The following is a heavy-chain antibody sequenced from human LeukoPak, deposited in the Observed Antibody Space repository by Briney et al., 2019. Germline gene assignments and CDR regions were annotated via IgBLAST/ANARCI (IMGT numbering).Heavy chain of an antibody. CDR2: IYTSGST. CDR3: ARDAMSFSTHAFDI. J-gene: IGHJ3*02. Sequence: SETLSLTCTVSGDSISSGSYYWSWIRQPAGKGLEWIGRIYTSGSTNYNPSLKSRVTISVDTSKNQFSLKLSSVTAADTAVYYCARDAMSFSTHAFDIWGQGTMVTVSS. CDR1: GDSISSGSYY. V-gene: IGHV4-61*02. D-gene: IGHD2-2*01.